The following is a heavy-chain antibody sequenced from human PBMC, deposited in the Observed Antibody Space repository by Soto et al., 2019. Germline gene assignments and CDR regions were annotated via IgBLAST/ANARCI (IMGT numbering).Heavy chain of an antibody. D-gene: IGHD2-21*02. V-gene: IGHV3-30-3*01. J-gene: IGHJ5*02. Sequence: GGSLRLSCAASGFTFSSYAMHWVRQAPGKGLEWVAVISYDGSNKYYADSVKGRFTISRDNSKNTLYLQMNSLRAEDTAAYYCARDPYCGGDCSRSGWFDPWGQGTLVTVSS. CDR1: GFTFSSYA. CDR3: ARDPYCGGDCSRSGWFDP. CDR2: ISYDGSNK.